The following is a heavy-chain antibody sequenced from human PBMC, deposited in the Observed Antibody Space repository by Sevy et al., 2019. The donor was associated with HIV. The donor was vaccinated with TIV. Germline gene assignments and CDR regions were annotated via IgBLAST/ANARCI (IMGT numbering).Heavy chain of an antibody. CDR2: INPSGGST. V-gene: IGHV1-46*03. CDR1: GYTFINFS. Sequence: ASVKVSCKTSGYTFINFSMHWVRQAPGQGLEWVGIINPSGGSTNYAQKFQGRITMTRDTSTSTVYMELSSLRSEDTAIYCCARTYYFDSSGYLSRGYPIGFWGQGTLVTVSS. J-gene: IGHJ4*02. D-gene: IGHD3-22*01. CDR3: ARTYYFDSSGYLSRGYPIGF.